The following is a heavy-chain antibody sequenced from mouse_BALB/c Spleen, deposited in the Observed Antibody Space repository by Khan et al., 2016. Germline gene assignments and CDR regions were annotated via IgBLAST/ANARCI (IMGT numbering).Heavy chain of an antibody. J-gene: IGHJ3*01. D-gene: IGHD1-1*01. Sequence: EVKLLESGGGLVQPGGSLKLSCAASGCDFSRYWMSWVRQAPGKGLEWIGEINPDSSTINYTPSLKDKLIISRDNAKNTLYLQMSKVRSEDTALYYCARAVYYGYLAYWGQGTLVTVSA. V-gene: IGHV4-1*02. CDR1: GCDFSRYW. CDR2: INPDSSTI. CDR3: ARAVYYGYLAY.